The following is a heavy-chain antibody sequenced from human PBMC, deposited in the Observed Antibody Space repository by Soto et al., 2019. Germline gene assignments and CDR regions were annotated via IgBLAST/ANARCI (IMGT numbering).Heavy chain of an antibody. CDR3: ARDGSGWDYYFDY. D-gene: IGHD6-19*01. Sequence: GGSLRLSCAASGFTFSSYAMHWVRQAPGKGLEWVAVISYDGSNKYYADSVKGRFTISRDNSKNTLYLQMNSLRAEDTAVYYCARDGSGWDYYFDYWGQGTLVTVSS. V-gene: IGHV3-30-3*01. CDR1: GFTFSSYA. CDR2: ISYDGSNK. J-gene: IGHJ4*02.